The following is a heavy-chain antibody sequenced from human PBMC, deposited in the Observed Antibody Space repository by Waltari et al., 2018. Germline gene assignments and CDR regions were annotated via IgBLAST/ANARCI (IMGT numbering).Heavy chain of an antibody. J-gene: IGHJ4*02. CDR3: ATDHPRRGGSASPGFDY. Sequence: QVQLVQSGAEVKTPGASVKVSCKVSGYTLTELSMHWVRQAPGKGLEWMGGFDPEDGETIYAQKFQGRVTMTEDTSTDTAYMELSSLRSEDTAVYYCATDHPRRGGSASPGFDYWGQGTLVTVSS. CDR1: GYTLTELS. CDR2: FDPEDGET. V-gene: IGHV1-24*01. D-gene: IGHD2-15*01.